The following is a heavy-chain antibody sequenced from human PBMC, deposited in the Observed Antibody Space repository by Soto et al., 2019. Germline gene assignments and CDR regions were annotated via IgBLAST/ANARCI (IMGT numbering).Heavy chain of an antibody. V-gene: IGHV3-33*01. CDR2: IWYDGSNK. CDR1: GFTFSSYG. CDR3: ARDSHSSGWVGWFDP. D-gene: IGHD6-19*01. J-gene: IGHJ5*02. Sequence: QVQLVESGGGVVQPGRSLRLSCAASGFTFSSYGMHWVRQAPGKGLEWVAVIWYDGSNKYYADSVKGRFTISRDNSKNTLYLQMNSLRAEDTAVYYCARDSHSSGWVGWFDPWGQGTLVTVSS.